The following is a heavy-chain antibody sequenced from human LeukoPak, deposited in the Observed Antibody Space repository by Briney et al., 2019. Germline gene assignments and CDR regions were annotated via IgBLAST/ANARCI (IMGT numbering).Heavy chain of an antibody. CDR1: GFTFSSYS. V-gene: IGHV3-21*04. CDR2: ISSSSIYI. CDR3: AREWIEYDSSGYYEPNAFDI. D-gene: IGHD3-22*01. Sequence: GGSLRLSCAASGFTFSSYSLNWVRQAPGKGLEWVSSISSSSIYIYYADSLKGRFTISRDNAKKSLYLEMNSLRAEDTAVYYCAREWIEYDSSGYYEPNAFDIWGQGTMVAVSS. J-gene: IGHJ3*02.